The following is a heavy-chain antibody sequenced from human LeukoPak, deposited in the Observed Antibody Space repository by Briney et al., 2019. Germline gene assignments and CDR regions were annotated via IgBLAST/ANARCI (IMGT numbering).Heavy chain of an antibody. D-gene: IGHD2-2*01. J-gene: IGHJ6*02. CDR3: ARERIVVVPAAIYYYGMDV. CDR2: ISAYNGNT. V-gene: IGHV1-18*01. CDR1: GDTFTSCG. Sequence: ASVKVSCKASGDTFTSCGISWVRQAPGQGLEWMGWISAYNGNTNYAQKLQGRVTMTTDTSTSTAYMELRSLRSDDTAVYYCARERIVVVPAAIYYYGMDVWGQGTTVTVSS.